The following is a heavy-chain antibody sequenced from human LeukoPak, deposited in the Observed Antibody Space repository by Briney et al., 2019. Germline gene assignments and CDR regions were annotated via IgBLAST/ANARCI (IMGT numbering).Heavy chain of an antibody. J-gene: IGHJ1*01. Sequence: GGSLRLSCAASGFTFSSYAMSWVRQAPGRGLEWVSAISGSGGSTYYAVSVKGRFTISRDNSKNTLYLQMNSLRAEDTAVYYCAKAPLRCSSTSRYSEFQHWGQGTLVTVSS. D-gene: IGHD2-2*01. CDR3: AKAPLRCSSTSRYSEFQH. CDR2: ISGSGGST. CDR1: GFTFSSYA. V-gene: IGHV3-23*01.